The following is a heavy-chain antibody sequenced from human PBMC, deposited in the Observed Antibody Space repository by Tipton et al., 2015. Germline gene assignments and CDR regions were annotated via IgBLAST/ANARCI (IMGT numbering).Heavy chain of an antibody. CDR1: GGSVTSGSYY. J-gene: IGHJ5*02. CDR2: IYYSGST. CDR3: ARGGNNWFDP. V-gene: IGHV4-61*01. Sequence: GLVKPSETLSLTCTVSGGSVTSGSYYWNWIRQPPGQGLEWIGYIYYSGSTNYNPSLKSRVTMSVDTSKNQFSLKPTSVTAADTAVYYCARGGNNWFDPWGQGTLVTVSS. D-gene: IGHD2-15*01.